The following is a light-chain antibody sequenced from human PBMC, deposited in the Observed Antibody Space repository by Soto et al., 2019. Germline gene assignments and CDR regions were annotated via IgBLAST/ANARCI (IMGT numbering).Light chain of an antibody. J-gene: IGKJ4*01. CDR3: QQYGSSPT. Sequence: EIVLTQSPGTLSLAPGERATLSCRASQSVSSSYLAWYQQKLGQAPRLLIYGASSRATGIPDRFSGSGSGTDFTLTISRLEPVDFAVYYCQQYGSSPTFGGGTKVDIK. CDR1: QSVSSSY. V-gene: IGKV3-20*01. CDR2: GAS.